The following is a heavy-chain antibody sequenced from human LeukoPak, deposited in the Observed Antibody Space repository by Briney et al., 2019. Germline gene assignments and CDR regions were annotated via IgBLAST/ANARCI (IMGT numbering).Heavy chain of an antibody. CDR2: INHSGST. CDR3: ARFGSGVAWQWLQYYYYGMDV. J-gene: IGHJ6*02. D-gene: IGHD5-12*01. CDR1: GGSFSGYY. V-gene: IGHV4-34*01. Sequence: SETLSLTCAVYGGSFSGYYWSWIRQPPGKGLEWIGEINHSGSTNYNPSLKSRVTISVDTSKNQFSLKLSSVTAADTAVYYCARFGSGVAWQWLQYYYYGMDVWGQGTTVTVSS.